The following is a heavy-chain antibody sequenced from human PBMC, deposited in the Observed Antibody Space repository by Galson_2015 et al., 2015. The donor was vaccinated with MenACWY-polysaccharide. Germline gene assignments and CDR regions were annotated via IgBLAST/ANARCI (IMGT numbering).Heavy chain of an antibody. V-gene: IGHV3-30*18. CDR1: GFSFSSYG. Sequence: SLRLSCAASGFSFSSYGMHWVRQAPGKGLEWVAVIAYDGGNKYYADNVKGRFTISRDNSKNTPYLQLNSLRAEDTAVYYCAKDLTRYCSGVTCDILDYWGQGTLVTVSS. D-gene: IGHD2-15*01. CDR2: IAYDGGNK. CDR3: AKDLTRYCSGVTCDILDY. J-gene: IGHJ4*02.